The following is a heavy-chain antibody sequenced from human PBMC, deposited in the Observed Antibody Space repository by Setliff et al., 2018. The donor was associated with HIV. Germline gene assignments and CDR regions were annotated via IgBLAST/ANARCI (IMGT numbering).Heavy chain of an antibody. D-gene: IGHD6-19*01. CDR3: ARAGARSGWSNPRNYYYYMDV. CDR2: IYYSGST. CDR1: GGSISSSSYY. Sequence: SETLSLTCTVSGGSISSSSYYWGWIRQPPGKGLEWIGSIYYSGSTYYNPSLKSRVTISVDTSKNQFSLKLSSVTAADTAMYHCARAGARSGWSNPRNYYYYMDVWGKGTTVTVSS. J-gene: IGHJ6*03. V-gene: IGHV4-39*01.